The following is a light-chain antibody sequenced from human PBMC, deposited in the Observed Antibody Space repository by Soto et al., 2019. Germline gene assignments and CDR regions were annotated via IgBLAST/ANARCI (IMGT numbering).Light chain of an antibody. CDR1: SSDLGSYNY. Sequence: QSVLTQPASVSGSPGQSITISCTGTSSDLGSYNYVSWYQQHPGKAPKLMIYEVSNRPSGVSNRFSGSKSGNTASLTISGLQAEDEADYFCSSYIRSSSVVFGGGTKLTVL. CDR3: SSYIRSSSVV. CDR2: EVS. V-gene: IGLV2-14*01. J-gene: IGLJ2*01.